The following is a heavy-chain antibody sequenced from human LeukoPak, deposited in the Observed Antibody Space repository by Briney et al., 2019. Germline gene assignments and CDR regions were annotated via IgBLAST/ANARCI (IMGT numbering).Heavy chain of an antibody. CDR2: IYSGGST. CDR1: GFTVSSNY. CDR3: ARARYCSGGSCLRGFDY. J-gene: IGHJ4*02. Sequence: GGSLRLSCAASGFTVSSNYMSWVRQAPGKGLEWVSVIYSGGSTYYADSVKGRFTISRDNSKNTLYLQMNSLRAEDTAMYYCARARYCSGGSCLRGFDYWGQGTLVTVSS. D-gene: IGHD2-15*01. V-gene: IGHV3-66*01.